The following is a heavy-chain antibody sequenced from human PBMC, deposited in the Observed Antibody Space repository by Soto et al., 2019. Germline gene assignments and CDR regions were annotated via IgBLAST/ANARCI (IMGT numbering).Heavy chain of an antibody. CDR2: ISWNSGSI. J-gene: IGHJ4*02. D-gene: IGHD2-2*01. CDR3: AKDKGIVLAPAAPFAY. V-gene: IGHV3-9*01. Sequence: EVQLVESGGGLVQPGRSLRLSCAASGFTFDDYAMHWVRQAPGKGLEWVSGISWNSGSIGYADSVKGRFTISRDNAKNSLYLQMNSLRAEDTALYYCAKDKGIVLAPAAPFAYWGQGTLFTVSS. CDR1: GFTFDDYA.